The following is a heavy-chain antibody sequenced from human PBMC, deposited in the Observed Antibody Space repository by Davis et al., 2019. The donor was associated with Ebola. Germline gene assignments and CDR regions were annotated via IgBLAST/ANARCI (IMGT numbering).Heavy chain of an antibody. Sequence: ASVKVSCKASGYTLTDYQMHWVRQAPGQGLEWMGGINPISGDTNYAEIFQGWVTMTRDTSISTAYMELSRLRSDDTAVYYCARIFDPRDIVVVPAANPLDYWGQGTLVTVSS. CDR2: INPISGDT. CDR1: GYTLTDYQ. V-gene: IGHV1-2*04. CDR3: ARIFDPRDIVVVPAANPLDY. J-gene: IGHJ4*02. D-gene: IGHD2-2*01.